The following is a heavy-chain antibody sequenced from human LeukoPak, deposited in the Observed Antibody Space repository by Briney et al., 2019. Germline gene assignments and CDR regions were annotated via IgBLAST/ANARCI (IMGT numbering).Heavy chain of an antibody. CDR3: ARGPGYSGYDFGH. CDR2: IYTSGNT. CDR1: GGSISSGSYC. Sequence: SETLSLTCTVSGGSISSGSYCWSWIRQPAGKGLEWIGHIYTSGNTNYNPSLKSRVTISVDTSKNQFSLKLSSVTAADTAVYYCARGPGYSGYDFGHWGQGTLVTVSS. D-gene: IGHD5-12*01. J-gene: IGHJ4*02. V-gene: IGHV4-61*09.